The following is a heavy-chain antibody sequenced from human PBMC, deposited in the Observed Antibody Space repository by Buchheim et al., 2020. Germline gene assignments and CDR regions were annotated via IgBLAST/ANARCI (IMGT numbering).Heavy chain of an antibody. CDR1: GFTFSTFW. Sequence: EVQLVESGGDLVQPGGSLRLSCAASGFTFSTFWMHWVRQVPGKGLVWVSRINPDGANTAYADSVKGRFTVSRDNAKNTLYLEMHSLRVEDTAVYYCAREAFGELDPFYYYYGMDVWGQGTT. J-gene: IGHJ6*02. CDR2: INPDGANT. CDR3: AREAFGELDPFYYYYGMDV. V-gene: IGHV3-74*01. D-gene: IGHD3-10*01.